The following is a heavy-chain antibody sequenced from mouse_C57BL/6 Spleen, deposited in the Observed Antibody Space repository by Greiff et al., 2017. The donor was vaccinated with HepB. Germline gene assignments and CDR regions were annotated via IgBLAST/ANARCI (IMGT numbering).Heavy chain of an antibody. CDR1: GFNIKDDY. Sequence: VQLKQSGAELVRPGASVKLSCTASGFNIKDDYMHWVKQRPEQGLEWIGWIDPENGDTEYASKFQGKATITADTSSNTAYLQLSSLTSEDTAVYYCTNFRGDYAMDYWGQGTSVTVSS. D-gene: IGHD1-3*01. CDR2: IDPENGDT. CDR3: TNFRGDYAMDY. V-gene: IGHV14-4*01. J-gene: IGHJ4*01.